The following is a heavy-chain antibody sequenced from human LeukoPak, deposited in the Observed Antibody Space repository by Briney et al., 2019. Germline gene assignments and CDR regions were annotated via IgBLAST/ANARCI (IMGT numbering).Heavy chain of an antibody. J-gene: IGHJ4*02. D-gene: IGHD3-16*01. CDR1: GYTFTTYE. Sequence: APVKVSCKASGYTFTTYEIIWVRQAPGQGLEWMGWINTRNGNANYAHQLQGRVTMTTDTSTSTSYMELASLRFDDTAIYYCARNHLGLGLWGQGTLVTVSS. V-gene: IGHV1-18*01. CDR2: INTRNGNA. CDR3: ARNHLGLGL.